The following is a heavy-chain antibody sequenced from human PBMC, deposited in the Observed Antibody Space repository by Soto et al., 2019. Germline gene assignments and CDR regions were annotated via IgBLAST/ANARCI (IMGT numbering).Heavy chain of an antibody. Sequence: ASVKVSCKASGYTFTSYGISWVRQAPGQGLEWMGWISAYNGNTNYAQKLQGRVTMTTDTSTSTAYMELRSLRSDDTAVYYCARDSVVPAAILVVGYYYYGMDVWGQGTTVTVSS. J-gene: IGHJ6*02. CDR2: ISAYNGNT. CDR1: GYTFTSYG. CDR3: ARDSVVPAAILVVGYYYYGMDV. D-gene: IGHD2-2*02. V-gene: IGHV1-18*01.